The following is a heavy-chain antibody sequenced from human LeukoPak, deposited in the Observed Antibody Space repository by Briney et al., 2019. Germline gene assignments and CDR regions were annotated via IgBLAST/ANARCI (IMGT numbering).Heavy chain of an antibody. CDR3: ARAEYSGSYHDAFDI. CDR1: EFTFRSYS. D-gene: IGHD1-26*01. V-gene: IGHV3-21*01. J-gene: IGHJ3*02. CDR2: ISSSSSYI. Sequence: GGALRLSCAASEFTFRSYSMNWVRQAPGKGLEWVSSISSSSSYIYYADSVKGRFTISRDNAKNSLYLQMNSLRAEDTAVYYCARAEYSGSYHDAFDIWGQGTMVTVSS.